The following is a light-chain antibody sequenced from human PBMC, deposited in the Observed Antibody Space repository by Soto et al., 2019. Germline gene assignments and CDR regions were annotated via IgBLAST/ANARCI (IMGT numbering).Light chain of an antibody. CDR3: QQSNSFPLT. Sequence: DIQMTQSPSSVSASVGDRVTITCRASQGISSRLAWYQQKPGKAPNLLIYAASSLQSGVPSRFSGSVSETDFTLTIGSLQPEDVETCYCQQSNSFPLTFGGGTKVEIK. CDR2: AAS. J-gene: IGKJ4*01. V-gene: IGKV1-12*01. CDR1: QGISSR.